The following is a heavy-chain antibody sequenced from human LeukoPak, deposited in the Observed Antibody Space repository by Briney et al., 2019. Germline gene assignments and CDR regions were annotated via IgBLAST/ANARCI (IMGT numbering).Heavy chain of an antibody. CDR1: GYTFTGYY. V-gene: IGHV1-2*02. D-gene: IGHD6-19*01. CDR2: INPNSGGT. CDR3: ARDLNSSGWYGYFDY. Sequence: ASVKVSCKASGYTFTGYYMHWVRQAPGQGLEWMGWINPNSGGTNYAQKFQGRVTMTRGTSISTAYMELSRLRSDDTAVYYCARDLNSSGWYGYFDYWGQGTLVTVSS. J-gene: IGHJ4*02.